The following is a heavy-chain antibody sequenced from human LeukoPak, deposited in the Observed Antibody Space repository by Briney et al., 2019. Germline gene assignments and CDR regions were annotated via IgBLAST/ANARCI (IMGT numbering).Heavy chain of an antibody. CDR1: GFTFSIYA. D-gene: IGHD1-1*01. J-gene: IGHJ4*02. CDR2: ISYDGSTT. V-gene: IGHV3-30-3*01. Sequence: PGGSLRLSCAASGFTFSIYAMHWVRQAPGKGLEWVAVISYDGSTTYYADSVKGRFTISRDYSKSMVYLQMNSLSAEDTAVYYCARVLDAYFDYWGQGTLVTVSS. CDR3: ARVLDAYFDY.